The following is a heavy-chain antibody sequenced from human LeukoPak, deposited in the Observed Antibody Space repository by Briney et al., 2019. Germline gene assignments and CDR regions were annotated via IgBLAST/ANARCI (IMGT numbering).Heavy chain of an antibody. CDR1: GFTFDDYG. CDR3: ARDLVYHAYNWFGP. J-gene: IGHJ5*02. Sequence: GGSLRLSCAASGFTFDDYGMSWVRHAPGKGLEWVSGINWNGGSTGYADSVKGRFTISRDNAKNSLYLQMNSLRAEDTALYYCARDLVYHAYNWFGPWGQGTLVTVSS. D-gene: IGHD2-2*02. CDR2: INWNGGST. V-gene: IGHV3-20*04.